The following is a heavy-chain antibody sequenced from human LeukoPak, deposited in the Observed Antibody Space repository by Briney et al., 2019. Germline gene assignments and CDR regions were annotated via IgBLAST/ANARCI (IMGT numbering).Heavy chain of an antibody. V-gene: IGHV3-74*03. CDR2: INSDGSSI. D-gene: IGHD5-12*01. Sequence: GGSLRLSCAASGFTFSSYWMHWVRQAPGKGLAWVSRINSDGSSITYADSVKGRFTISRDNAKNTLYLQMNSLRVEDTAVYYCAREGRVSGYDFDCWGQGTLVTVSS. CDR1: GFTFSSYW. CDR3: AREGRVSGYDFDC. J-gene: IGHJ4*02.